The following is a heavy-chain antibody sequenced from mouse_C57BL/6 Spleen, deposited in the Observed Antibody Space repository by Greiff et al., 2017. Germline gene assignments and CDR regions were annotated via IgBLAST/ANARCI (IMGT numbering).Heavy chain of an antibody. CDR1: GYSFTSYY. CDR2: IYPGSGNT. CDR3: ARGPYYSNYYAMDY. V-gene: IGHV1-66*01. Sequence: QVQLQQSGPELVKPGASVKISCKASGYSFTSYYIHWVKQRPGQGLEWIGWIYPGSGNTKYNEKFKGKATLTAYTSSSTAYMQLSSLTSEDSAVYYCARGPYYSNYYAMDYWGQGTSVTVSS. D-gene: IGHD2-5*01. J-gene: IGHJ4*01.